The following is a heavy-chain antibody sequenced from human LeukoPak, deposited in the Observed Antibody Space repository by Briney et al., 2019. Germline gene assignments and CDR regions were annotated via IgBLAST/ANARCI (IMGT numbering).Heavy chain of an antibody. V-gene: IGHV1-18*01. CDR2: ISGFNGNT. CDR3: ARDHVSVIVVVAASDAFDI. J-gene: IGHJ3*02. Sequence: ASVKVSCKASGYTFTSYGISWVRQAPGQGLEWMGWISGFNGNTNYAQKLQGRVIMTTDTSTSTVYMELRSLRPDDTAVYYCARDHVSVIVVVAASDAFDIWGQGTMVTVSS. D-gene: IGHD2-15*01. CDR1: GYTFTSYG.